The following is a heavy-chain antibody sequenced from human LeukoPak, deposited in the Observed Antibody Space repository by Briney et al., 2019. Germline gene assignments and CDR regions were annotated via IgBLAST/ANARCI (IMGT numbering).Heavy chain of an antibody. CDR1: GYTFTTYG. CDR3: ARYGLGRTTKSFDY. D-gene: IGHD1-1*01. Sequence: ASVKVSCKASGYTFTTYGITWVRQAPGQGLEWMGWISTYNGNTNYAQKLQGRVTMTTDTSTSTAYMVLRSLRSDDTAVYYCARYGLGRTTKSFDYWGQGTLVTVSS. V-gene: IGHV1-18*01. J-gene: IGHJ4*02. CDR2: ISTYNGNT.